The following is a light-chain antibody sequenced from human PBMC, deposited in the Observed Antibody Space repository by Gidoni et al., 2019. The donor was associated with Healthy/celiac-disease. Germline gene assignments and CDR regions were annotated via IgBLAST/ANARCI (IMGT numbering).Light chain of an antibody. CDR3: QQYYSTPPYT. V-gene: IGKV4-1*01. Sequence: GSLGERATINCKSSQSVLYSSNNKNYLAWYQQKPGQPPKLLIYWASTRESGVPDRFSGSGSGTDFTLTISSLQAEDVAVYYCQQYYSTPPYTFGQGTKLEIK. CDR2: WAS. J-gene: IGKJ2*01. CDR1: QSVLYSSNNKNY.